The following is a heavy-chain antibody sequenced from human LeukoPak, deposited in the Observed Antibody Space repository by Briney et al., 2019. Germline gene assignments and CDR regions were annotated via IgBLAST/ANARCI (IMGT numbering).Heavy chain of an antibody. Sequence: SETLSLTCTVSGYSISSGYYWGWIRQPPGKGLEWIGSIYHSGSTYYNPSLKSRVTISVDTSKNQFSLKLSSVTAADTAVYYCVCGRSWYYFDYWGQGTLVTVSS. CDR2: IYHSGST. V-gene: IGHV4-38-2*02. J-gene: IGHJ4*02. CDR1: GYSISSGYY. CDR3: VCGRSWYYFDY. D-gene: IGHD2-21*01.